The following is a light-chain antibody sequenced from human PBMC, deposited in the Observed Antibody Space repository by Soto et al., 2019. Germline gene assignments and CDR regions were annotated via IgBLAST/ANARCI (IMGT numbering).Light chain of an antibody. J-gene: IGKJ3*01. V-gene: IGKV1-33*01. CDR1: QDIRKN. CDR3: QHYDNLPPFT. Sequence: DIQMTQSPSSLSASVGDRVTITCQASQDIRKNLNWYQQKPGRAPKLLIYGASNLETGGPSRFSGSGYGTDFTFTISSLQPEDIATYYCQHYDNLPPFTFGPGTKVAIK. CDR2: GAS.